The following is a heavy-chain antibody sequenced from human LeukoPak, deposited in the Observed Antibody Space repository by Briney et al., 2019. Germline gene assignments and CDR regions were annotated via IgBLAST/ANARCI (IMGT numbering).Heavy chain of an antibody. CDR3: AKGISDPLWGFAFGEPYFDY. V-gene: IGHV3-30*18. J-gene: IGHJ4*02. CDR2: ISYDGSNK. Sequence: GGSLRLSCAASGFTFSSYGMHWVRQAPGKGLEWVAVISYDGSNKYYADSVKGRFTISRDNSKNTLYLQMNSLRAEDTAVYYCAKGISDPLWGFAFGEPYFDYWGQGTLVTVSS. CDR1: GFTFSSYG. D-gene: IGHD3-10*01.